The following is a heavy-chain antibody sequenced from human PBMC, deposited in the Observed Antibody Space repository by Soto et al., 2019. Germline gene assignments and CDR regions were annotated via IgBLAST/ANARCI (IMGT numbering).Heavy chain of an antibody. J-gene: IGHJ4*02. V-gene: IGHV4-39*01. CDR1: GDSISSSSYY. CDR2: IFYSGST. D-gene: IGHD6-19*01. Sequence: QLQLQESGPGLVKPSETLSLTCAVSGDSISSSSYYWGWIRQPPGTGLEWVGSIFYSGSTYYNPSLKSRVTISVEASKNPFSLKVTSVTAADKAVYYCARSIAVAGTDYWGQGTLVTVSS. CDR3: ARSIAVAGTDY.